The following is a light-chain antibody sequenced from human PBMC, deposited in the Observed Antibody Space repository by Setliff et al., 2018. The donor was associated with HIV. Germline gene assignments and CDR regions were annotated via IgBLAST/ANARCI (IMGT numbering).Light chain of an antibody. CDR1: SSNIGSNT. Sequence: QSVLTQPPSASETPGRRVTILCSGSSSNIGSNTVSWYKQLPRPAPKLLIHSNNQRPSGVPDRFSGSKSGTSASLVISGLQSEDEADYYCAACDDSLNGHFVFGTGTKVTVL. CDR3: AACDDSLNGHFV. J-gene: IGLJ1*01. V-gene: IGLV1-44*01. CDR2: SNN.